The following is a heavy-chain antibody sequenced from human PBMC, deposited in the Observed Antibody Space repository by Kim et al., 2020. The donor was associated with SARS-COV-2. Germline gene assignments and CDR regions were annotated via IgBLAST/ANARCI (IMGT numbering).Heavy chain of an antibody. CDR1: GGSISSYY. D-gene: IGHD3-9*01. CDR2: IYYSGST. J-gene: IGHJ5*01. Sequence: SETLSLTCTVSGGSISSYYWSWIRQPPGKGLEWIGYIYYSGSTNYNPSLKSRVTISVDTSKNQFSLKLSSVTAADTAVYYCARIYYDILTGYYNPLHNW. CDR3: ARIYYDILTGYYNPLHNW. V-gene: IGHV4-59*01.